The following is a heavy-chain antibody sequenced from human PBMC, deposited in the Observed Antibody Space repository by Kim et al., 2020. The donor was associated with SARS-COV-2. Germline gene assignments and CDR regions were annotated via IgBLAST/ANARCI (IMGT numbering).Heavy chain of an antibody. J-gene: IGHJ2*01. D-gene: IGHD3-3*02. V-gene: IGHV3-23*01. Sequence: GGSLRLSCAASGFTFSNYAMNWVRQAPGKGLEWVSSIRGRGGNTYYADSVKGRFTISRDNSKNTLYLQMNSLSAEDTAVYYCAKEIRKDDYWYFDLWGRGTMVTVSS. CDR3: AKEIRKDDYWYFDL. CDR2: IRGRGGNT. CDR1: GFTFSNYA.